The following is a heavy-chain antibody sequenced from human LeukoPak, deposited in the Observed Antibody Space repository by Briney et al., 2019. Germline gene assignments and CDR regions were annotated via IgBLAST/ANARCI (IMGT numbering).Heavy chain of an antibody. V-gene: IGHV3-30*04. D-gene: IGHD3-16*01. CDR1: GITFNTHS. J-gene: IGHJ3*02. CDR2: ISFDGNDK. CDR3: AGEGGMGIDGYKNDGIDI. Sequence: GRSLRLSCAASGITFNTHSMRWVRQAPDKGLEWVAIISFDGNDKYYADSVKGRFTISRDNSKNTLYLQMDRMTDENTVLYYCAGEGGMGIDGYKNDGIDIWGQGTAVTVSS.